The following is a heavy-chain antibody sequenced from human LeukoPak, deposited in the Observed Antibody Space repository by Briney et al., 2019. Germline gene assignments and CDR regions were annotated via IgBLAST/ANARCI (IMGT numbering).Heavy chain of an antibody. V-gene: IGHV1-8*01. CDR3: AREADYDFWSGYWRDY. CDR1: GYTFTSYD. J-gene: IGHJ4*02. CDR2: MNPNSGNT. D-gene: IGHD3-3*01. Sequence: ASVKVSCKASGYTFTSYDINWVRQATGRGLEWMGWMNPNSGNTGYAQKFQGRVTMTRNTSISTAYMELSSLRSEDTAVYYCAREADYDFWSGYWRDYWGQGTLVTVSS.